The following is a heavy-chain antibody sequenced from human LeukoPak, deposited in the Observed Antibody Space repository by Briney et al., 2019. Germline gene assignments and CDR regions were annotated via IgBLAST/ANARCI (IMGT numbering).Heavy chain of an antibody. J-gene: IGHJ4*02. CDR1: GFTFSSYA. CDR2: ISGSGGST. V-gene: IGHV3-23*01. D-gene: IGHD5-12*01. CDR3: AKDAVARWLTLEPNY. Sequence: GGSLRLSCAASGFTFSSYAMSWVRQAPGKGLEWVSAISGSGGSTYYADSVKGRFTISRDNPKNTLHLQMNSLRAEDTAVYYCAKDAVARWLTLEPNYWGQGTLVTVSS.